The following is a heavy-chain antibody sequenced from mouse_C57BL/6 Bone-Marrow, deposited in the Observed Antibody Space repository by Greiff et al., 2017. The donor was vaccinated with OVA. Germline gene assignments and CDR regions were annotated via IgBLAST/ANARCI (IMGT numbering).Heavy chain of an antibody. CDR3: ARGKPYYDGYYFDY. D-gene: IGHD1-1*01. CDR2: IHPNSGST. Sequence: QVQLQQPGAELVKPGASVKLSCKASGYTFTSYWMHWVKQRPGQGLEWIGMIHPNSGSTNYNEKFKSKATLTVDKSSSTAYMQLSSLTSEDSAVYYCARGKPYYDGYYFDYWGQGTTLTVSS. V-gene: IGHV1-64*01. J-gene: IGHJ2*01. CDR1: GYTFTSYW.